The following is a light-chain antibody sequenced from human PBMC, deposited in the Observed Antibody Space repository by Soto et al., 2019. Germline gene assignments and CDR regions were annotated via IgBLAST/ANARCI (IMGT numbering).Light chain of an antibody. J-gene: IGLJ7*01. CDR1: RSNLGAGYD. CDR3: QSYDNSLTGVWG. Sequence: QSVLTQPPSVSGAPGQGVTISCTGTRSNLGAGYDVHWYQQFPGAAPKLLIYANNKRPSVVLDRFSGSKSGTSASLAITGLQAEDEADYYCQSYDNSLTGVWGFGGGTQLTVL. CDR2: ANN. V-gene: IGLV1-40*01.